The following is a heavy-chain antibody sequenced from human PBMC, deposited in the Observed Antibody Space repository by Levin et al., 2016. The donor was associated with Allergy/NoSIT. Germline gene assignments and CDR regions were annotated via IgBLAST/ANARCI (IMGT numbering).Heavy chain of an antibody. V-gene: IGHV3-30*04. Sequence: GESLKISCAASGFTFSTYAIHWVRQAPGKGLEWVAVISYDGSKKYYADSVKGRFTISRDKSKNTLYLQMNSLRAEDTAVYYCARDIGLFRFSSPDYWGQGTLVTVSS. D-gene: IGHD3-22*01. CDR1: GFTFSTYA. J-gene: IGHJ4*02. CDR2: ISYDGSKK. CDR3: ARDIGLFRFSSPDY.